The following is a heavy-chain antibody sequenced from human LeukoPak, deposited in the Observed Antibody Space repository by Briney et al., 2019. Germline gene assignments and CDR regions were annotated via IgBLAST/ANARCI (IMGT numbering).Heavy chain of an antibody. D-gene: IGHD1-26*01. CDR1: GFSFTTHA. V-gene: IGHV3-48*04. CDR2: ISSSGSTI. J-gene: IGHJ4*02. CDR3: ARLISGSYYHFDY. Sequence: QPGGSLRLSCVASGFSFTTHAMGWVRQAPGKGLEWVSYISSSGSTIYYADSVKGRFTISRDNAKNSLYLQMNSLRAEDTAVYYCARLISGSYYHFDYWGQGTLVTVSS.